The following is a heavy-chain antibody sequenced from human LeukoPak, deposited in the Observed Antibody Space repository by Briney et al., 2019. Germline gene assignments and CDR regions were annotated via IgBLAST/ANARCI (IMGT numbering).Heavy chain of an antibody. CDR2: IWFDGSHK. V-gene: IGHV3-33*01. J-gene: IGHJ5*02. CDR1: GFTFGSYG. CDR3: ARFYDNSGYFLFDP. Sequence: PGGSLRLSCSASGFTFGSYGMHWVRQAPGKGLEWVAVIWFDGSHKYHADSVKGRFTVSRDNSKNTLFLQMDSLRAEDTAVYYCARFYDNSGYFLFDPWGQGTLVTVSS. D-gene: IGHD3-22*01.